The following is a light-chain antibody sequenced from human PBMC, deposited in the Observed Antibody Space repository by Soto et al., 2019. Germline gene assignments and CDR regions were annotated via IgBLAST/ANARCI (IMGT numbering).Light chain of an antibody. CDR1: QSVSSSY. Sequence: EIVLTQSPGTLSLSPGERATLSCRASQSVSSSYLAWYQQKPGQAPRLLIYGASSRATVIPDRFSGSGSGTDSTLTISRLEPEDFAVYYCQQYGSSPLTFGQGTRLEIK. CDR3: QQYGSSPLT. J-gene: IGKJ5*01. V-gene: IGKV3-20*01. CDR2: GAS.